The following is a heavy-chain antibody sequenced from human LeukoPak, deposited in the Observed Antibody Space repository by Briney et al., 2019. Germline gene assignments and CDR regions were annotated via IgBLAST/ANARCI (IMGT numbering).Heavy chain of an antibody. CDR1: GYTFTSYG. CDR3: ARARGGPSDLWFGELSSIGGATDFDY. D-gene: IGHD3-10*01. CDR2: INAYNGNT. V-gene: IGHV1-18*01. Sequence: ASVNVSCKASGYTFTSYGISWVRQAPGQGLEWLGGINAYNGNTNNSQKLQGRVTMTTDTSPSTACMELRSLRSDDTAVECFARARGGPSDLWFGELSSIGGATDFDYWGQGTLVTVSS. J-gene: IGHJ4*02.